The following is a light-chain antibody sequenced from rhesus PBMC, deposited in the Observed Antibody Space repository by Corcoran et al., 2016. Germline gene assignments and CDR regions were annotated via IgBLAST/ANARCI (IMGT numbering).Light chain of an antibody. V-gene: IGKV1-43*02. Sequence: DIQMTQSPSSLSASVGDRVTITCRARQGISTYLNWYQQKPGKAPKRLIYAASSFESGVPSRFSGRGPGTDFTLTISSLQPEDFATYYWLQYNSDPFTFGPGTKLDIK. J-gene: IGKJ3*01. CDR2: AAS. CDR1: QGISTY. CDR3: LQYNSDPFT.